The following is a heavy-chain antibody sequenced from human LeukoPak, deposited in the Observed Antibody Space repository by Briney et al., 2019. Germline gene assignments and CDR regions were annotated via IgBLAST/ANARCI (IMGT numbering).Heavy chain of an antibody. CDR1: GFTFSSYG. Sequence: GGSLRLSCAASGFTFSSYGMHWVRQAPGKGLEWVAVISYDGKKMYYADSVKGRFTISRDNSQNTLYLQMNSLRVEVTGVYYCASYDILTGYHSPFDYWGQGSLVTVSS. CDR3: ASYDILTGYHSPFDY. V-gene: IGHV3-30*03. CDR2: ISYDGKKM. D-gene: IGHD3-9*01. J-gene: IGHJ4*02.